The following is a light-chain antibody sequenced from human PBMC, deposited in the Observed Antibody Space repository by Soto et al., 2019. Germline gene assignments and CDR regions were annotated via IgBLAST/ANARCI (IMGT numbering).Light chain of an antibody. V-gene: IGKV1-5*01. CDR3: QQYNSYPIT. CDR2: DAS. Sequence: DIQMTQSPSTLSASLGDRVTITCRASQSISSWLAWYQQKPGKAPKLLIYDASSLESGVPSRSRGSGSGTEFTLTISSLQPDDFETYYCQQYNSYPITFGQGTRLEIK. CDR1: QSISSW. J-gene: IGKJ5*01.